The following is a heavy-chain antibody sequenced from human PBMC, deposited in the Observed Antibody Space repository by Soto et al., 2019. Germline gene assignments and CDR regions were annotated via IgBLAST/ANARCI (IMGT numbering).Heavy chain of an antibody. CDR3: ARRTVNIRTFYSGLKTHCFDY. CDR1: GGSISSSSYY. J-gene: IGHJ4*02. V-gene: IGHV4-39*01. D-gene: IGHD6-19*01. CDR2: IYYTGNT. Sequence: QLQLQESGPGLVKPSETLSLTCAVSGGSISSSSYYWGWIRQPPGKGLEWIGSIYYTGNTYYTPSFQSRVAISVDTSKNQFSLKLNSVTAADTAVYYCARRTVNIRTFYSGLKTHCFDYWGQGALVTVSS.